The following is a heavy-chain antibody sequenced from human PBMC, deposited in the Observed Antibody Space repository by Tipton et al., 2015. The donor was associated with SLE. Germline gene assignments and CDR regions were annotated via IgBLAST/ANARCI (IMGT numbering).Heavy chain of an antibody. V-gene: IGHV4-34*01. D-gene: IGHD2-15*01. Sequence: PSLTCAVYGGSFSGYSWSWIRQPPGKGLEWIGEINHSGSTNYNPSLKSRVTISVDTSKNQFSLKLSSVTAADTAVYYCARPRGYCSGGSCPGYFDYWGQGTLVTVSS. CDR1: GGSFSGYS. J-gene: IGHJ4*02. CDR2: INHSGST. CDR3: ARPRGYCSGGSCPGYFDY.